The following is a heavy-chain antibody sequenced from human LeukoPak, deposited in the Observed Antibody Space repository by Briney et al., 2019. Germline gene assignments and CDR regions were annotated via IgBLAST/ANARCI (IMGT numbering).Heavy chain of an antibody. D-gene: IGHD3-22*01. CDR3: ASHDSGGPGGY. Sequence: VESLQISCKGSGSSFASYWIGWVRQMPGKGLEWMGVVYPGDSDTRYSPSFQGQVTISADKSISTSYLQWSSLKASDTAMYYCASHDSGGPGGYWGQGTLVTVSA. CDR1: GSSFASYW. V-gene: IGHV5-51*01. CDR2: VYPGDSDT. J-gene: IGHJ4*02.